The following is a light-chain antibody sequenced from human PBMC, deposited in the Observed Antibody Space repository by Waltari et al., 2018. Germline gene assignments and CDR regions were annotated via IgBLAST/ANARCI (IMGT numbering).Light chain of an antibody. CDR3: QQRSNWQVT. CDR1: QSVSSY. CDR2: DAS. J-gene: IGKJ4*01. Sequence: EIVLTQSPATLSLSPGERATLSCRASQSVSSYLAWYQQKPGQAPRLLIYDASNRATGIPARFSGSGSGTDFILTISSLEPEDFAVYYCQQRSNWQVTFGGGTKVEIK. V-gene: IGKV3-11*01.